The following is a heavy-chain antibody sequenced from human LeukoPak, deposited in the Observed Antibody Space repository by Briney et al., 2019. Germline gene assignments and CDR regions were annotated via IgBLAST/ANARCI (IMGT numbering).Heavy chain of an antibody. V-gene: IGHV3-30*04. J-gene: IGHJ4*02. D-gene: IGHD2-15*01. CDR2: ISYDRSNK. Sequence: GGSLRLSCAASGFTFSSYAMHWVRQAPGKGLEWVAVISYDRSNKYYADSVKGRFTISRDNSKNTLYLQMNSLRAEDTAVYYCARDDEVVAATGTFDYWGQGILVTVSS. CDR1: GFTFSSYA. CDR3: ARDDEVVAATGTFDY.